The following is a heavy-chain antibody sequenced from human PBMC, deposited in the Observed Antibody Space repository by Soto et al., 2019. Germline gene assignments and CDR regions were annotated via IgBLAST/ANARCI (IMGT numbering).Heavy chain of an antibody. J-gene: IGHJ4*02. CDR2: IIPIFGTA. D-gene: IGHD6-13*01. CDR3: ARDQDRYSSSGEPNLFDY. CDR1: GGTFSSYA. Sequence: QVPLVQSGAEVKKPGSSVKVSCKASGGTFSSYAISWVRQAPGQGLEWMGGIIPIFGTANYAQKFQGRVTITEDESTSTAYMELSSLRSEDTAVYYCARDQDRYSSSGEPNLFDYWGQGTLVTVSS. V-gene: IGHV1-69*01.